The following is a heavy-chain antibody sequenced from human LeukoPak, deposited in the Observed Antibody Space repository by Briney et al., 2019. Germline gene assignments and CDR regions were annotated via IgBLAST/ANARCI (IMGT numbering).Heavy chain of an antibody. CDR2: ITWHGANT. V-gene: IGHV3-43*01. D-gene: IGHD2-21*02. CDR1: GFTFHYYT. CDR3: VKDKKVEGTAWHLYL. J-gene: IGHJ2*01. Sequence: PGGSLRLSCAASGFTFHYYTMYWVRQTPGKGLEGISLITWHGANTYYADSVWGRYTISRDKSRNFLSLQMDSLRSEDTALHFCVKDKKVEGTAWHLYLWGRGHLVTVSS.